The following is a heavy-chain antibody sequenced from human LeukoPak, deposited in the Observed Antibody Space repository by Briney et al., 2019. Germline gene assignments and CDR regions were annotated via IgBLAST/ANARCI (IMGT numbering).Heavy chain of an antibody. Sequence: GGSLRLSCAASGSTFSSYGMHWVRQAPGKGLEWVSHISGSGGDTYYADSVKGRFTISRDNSKNTLYLQMNSLRAEDTAVYYCAKGGCTSGYCGFDYWGQGTLVTVSS. V-gene: IGHV3-23*01. J-gene: IGHJ4*02. D-gene: IGHD3-22*01. CDR1: GSTFSSYG. CDR2: ISGSGGDT. CDR3: AKGGCTSGYCGFDY.